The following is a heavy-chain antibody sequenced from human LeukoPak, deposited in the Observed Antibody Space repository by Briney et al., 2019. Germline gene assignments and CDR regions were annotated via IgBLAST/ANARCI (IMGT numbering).Heavy chain of an antibody. V-gene: IGHV4-39*01. D-gene: IGHD6-13*01. Sequence: SETLSLTCTVSGGSISSSSYYWGWIRQPPGKGLEWIGSIYYSGSTYYNPSLKSRVTISGDTSKNQLSLKLSSVTAADTAVYYCARRRDSSSWYEEDYWGQGTLATVSS. J-gene: IGHJ4*02. CDR2: IYYSGST. CDR3: ARRRDSSSWYEEDY. CDR1: GGSISSSSYY.